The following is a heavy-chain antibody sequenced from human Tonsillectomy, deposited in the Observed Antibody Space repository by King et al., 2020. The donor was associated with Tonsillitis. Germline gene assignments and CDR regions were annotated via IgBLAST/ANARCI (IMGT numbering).Heavy chain of an antibody. V-gene: IGHV4-34*01. J-gene: IGHJ5*02. Sequence: VQLQQWGAGLLKPSETLSLTCAVYGGSFSGYYWSWIRQPPGKGLEWIGEINHSGSTNYNPSLKSRVTISVDTSKNQFSLKLSSVTAADTAGYYCARDGDWNDGVPWGQGTLVTVSS. CDR1: GGSFSGYY. D-gene: IGHD1-1*01. CDR3: ARDGDWNDGVP. CDR2: INHSGST.